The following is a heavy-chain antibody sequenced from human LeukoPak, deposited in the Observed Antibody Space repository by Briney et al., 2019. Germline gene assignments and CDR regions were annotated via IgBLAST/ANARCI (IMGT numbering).Heavy chain of an antibody. D-gene: IGHD6-13*01. CDR3: AREMQQLWTIDY. Sequence: GGSLRLSCAASGFTFSSYEMNWVRQAPGKGLEWVSYISSSGSTIYYADSVKGRFTTSRDNAKNSLYLQMNSLRAEDTAVYYCAREMQQLWTIDYWGQGTLVTVSP. J-gene: IGHJ4*02. CDR1: GFTFSSYE. CDR2: ISSSGSTI. V-gene: IGHV3-48*03.